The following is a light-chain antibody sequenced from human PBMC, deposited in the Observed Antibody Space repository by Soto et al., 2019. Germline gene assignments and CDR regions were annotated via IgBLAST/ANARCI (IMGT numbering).Light chain of an antibody. J-gene: IGLJ1*01. CDR2: EVS. CDR3: YSYTSSSTSV. CDR1: SSDIGGYNF. Sequence: QSALTQPASVSASPGQSITISCTGTSSDIGGYNFVSRYQRHPGKAPKLMIFEVSNRPSGVSNRFSGSKSGNTASLTISGLQTEDEADYFCYSYTSSSTSVVGTGTKLTVL. V-gene: IGLV2-14*01.